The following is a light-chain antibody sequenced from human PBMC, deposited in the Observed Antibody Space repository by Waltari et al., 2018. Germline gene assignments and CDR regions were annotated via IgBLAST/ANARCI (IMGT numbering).Light chain of an antibody. V-gene: IGLV2-8*01. CDR1: AFTS. CDR2: DVF. J-gene: IGLJ1*01. Sequence: QSALTQPPSASGSEGQSVTISSTGAFTSVLWYHKHPGKAPKLLIYDVFKRPSGVTDRFSGSQSGDTATLTVSWVQSEDEAVYYCSSYAATNNLRNVFGTGTRLTVL. CDR3: SSYAATNNLRNV.